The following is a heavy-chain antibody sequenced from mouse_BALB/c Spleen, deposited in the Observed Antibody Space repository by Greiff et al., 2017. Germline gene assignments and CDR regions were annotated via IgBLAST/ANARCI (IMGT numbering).Heavy chain of an antibody. CDR2: INPGSGGT. CDR1: GYAFTNYL. J-gene: IGHJ3*01. D-gene: IGHD2-1*01. V-gene: IGHV1-54*01. Sequence: VQLQQSGAELVRPGTSVKVSCKASGYAFTNYLIEWVKQRPGQGLEWIGVINPGSGGTNYNEKFKGKATLTADKSSSTAYMQLSSLTSDDSAVYFCARSGYGNYVGFAYWGQGTLVTVSA. CDR3: ARSGYGNYVGFAY.